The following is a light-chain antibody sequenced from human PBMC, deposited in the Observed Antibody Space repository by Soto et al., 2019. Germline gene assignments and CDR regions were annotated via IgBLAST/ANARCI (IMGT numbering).Light chain of an antibody. V-gene: IGKV1-27*01. CDR3: QKYNGSPRT. Sequence: DIQMTQSPSSLSASVGDRVTITCRASQGIGYYLAWYQQRPGKLPNLLIYAASSLYSGVPSRFSGSGSGTDFTRTISGLQPDDVATYYCQKYNGSPRTFGQGAKVDIK. CDR1: QGIGYY. CDR2: AAS. J-gene: IGKJ1*01.